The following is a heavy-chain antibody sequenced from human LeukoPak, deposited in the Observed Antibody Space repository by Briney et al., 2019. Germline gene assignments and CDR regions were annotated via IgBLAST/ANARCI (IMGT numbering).Heavy chain of an antibody. CDR1: GGSISSYY. J-gene: IGHJ4*02. CDR3: ARHDGQGYYFDY. CDR2: INHSGST. Sequence: SETLSLTCTVSGGSISSYYWSWIRQPPGKGLEWIGEINHSGSTNYNPSLKSRVTISVDTSKNQFSLKLSSVTAADTAVYYCARHDGQGYYFDYWGQGTLVTVSS. V-gene: IGHV4-34*01.